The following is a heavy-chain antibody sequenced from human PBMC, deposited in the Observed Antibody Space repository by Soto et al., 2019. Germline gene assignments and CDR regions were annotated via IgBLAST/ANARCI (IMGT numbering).Heavy chain of an antibody. Sequence: EVQLVESGGGLIQPGGSLRLSCAASGFTVSSNYMSWVRQSPGKGLEWVSVIYSGGSTYYADSVKGRFTISRDNSKNTLYLQMSSLRAEDTAVYYCVSSRTFTYGFDYWGQGTLVTVSS. J-gene: IGHJ4*02. CDR3: VSSRTFTYGFDY. V-gene: IGHV3-53*01. CDR2: IYSGGST. CDR1: GFTVSSNY. D-gene: IGHD3-16*01.